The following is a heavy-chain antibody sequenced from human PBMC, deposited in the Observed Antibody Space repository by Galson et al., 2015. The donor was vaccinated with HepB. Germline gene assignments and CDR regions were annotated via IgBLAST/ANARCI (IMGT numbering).Heavy chain of an antibody. V-gene: IGHV5-51*01. Sequence: SGAEVKKPGESLKISCKGSGYSFTSYWIGWVRQMPGKGLEWMGIIYPGDSDTRYSPSFQGQVTISADKSISTAYLQWSSLKASDTAMYYCARGYCSGGSCPDRFDPWGQGTLVTVSS. CDR2: IYPGDSDT. CDR3: ARGYCSGGSCPDRFDP. D-gene: IGHD2-15*01. CDR1: GYSFTSYW. J-gene: IGHJ5*02.